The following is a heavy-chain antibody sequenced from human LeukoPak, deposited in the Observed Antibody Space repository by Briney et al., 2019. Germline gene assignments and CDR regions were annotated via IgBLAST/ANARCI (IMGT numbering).Heavy chain of an antibody. CDR1: GYTFTSYY. CDR3: ARSGRNYGSGSPIDY. CDR2: INPSGGST. Sequence: ASVTVSCKASGYTFTSYYMHWVRQAPGQGLEWMGLINPSGGSTTYAQKFQGRITMTRDMSTTTVYMELSSLRSEDTAVYYCARSGRNYGSGSPIDYWGQGTLVTVSS. J-gene: IGHJ4*02. V-gene: IGHV1-46*01. D-gene: IGHD3-10*01.